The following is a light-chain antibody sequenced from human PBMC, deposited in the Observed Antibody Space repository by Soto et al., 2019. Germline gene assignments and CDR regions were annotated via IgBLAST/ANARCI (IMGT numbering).Light chain of an antibody. CDR3: QKDYNFPGT. CDR2: GAS. V-gene: IGKV3D-7*01. J-gene: IGKJ1*01. CDR1: QSVSSSY. Sequence: PGERVTLSCRASQSVSSSYLTWYQQKPGQAPRLLIYGASTRATGIPARFSGSGSGTDFTLTISSLQPEDFAVYYCQKDYNFPGTFGQGTKGDLK.